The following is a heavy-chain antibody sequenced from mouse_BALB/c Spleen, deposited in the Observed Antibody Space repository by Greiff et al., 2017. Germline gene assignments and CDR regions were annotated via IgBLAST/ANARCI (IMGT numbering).Heavy chain of an antibody. J-gene: IGHJ2*01. V-gene: IGHV2-6-4*01. D-gene: IGHD2-4*01. Sequence: QVQLQQSGPGLVAPSQSLSITCTVSGFSLSRYSVHWVRQPPGKGLEWLGMIWGGGSTDYNSALKSRLSISKDNSKSQVFLKMNSLQTDDTAMYYCARNGYDYDGVLYYFDYWGQGTTLTVSS. CDR3: ARNGYDYDGVLYYFDY. CDR2: IWGGGST. CDR1: GFSLSRYS.